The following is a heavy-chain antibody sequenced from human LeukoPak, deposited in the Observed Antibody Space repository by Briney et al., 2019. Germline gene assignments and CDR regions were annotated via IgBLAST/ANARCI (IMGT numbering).Heavy chain of an antibody. D-gene: IGHD2-15*01. J-gene: IGHJ4*02. CDR1: GGSISSSSYY. CDR2: IYYSGST. CDR3: ARHRALVVVAATRLGLVDY. V-gene: IGHV4-39*01. Sequence: SETLSHTCTVSGGSISSSSYYWGWIRQPPGKGLEWIGSIYYSGSTYYNPSLKSRVTISVDTSKNQFSLKLSSVTAADTAVYYCARHRALVVVAATRLGLVDYWGQGTLVTVSS.